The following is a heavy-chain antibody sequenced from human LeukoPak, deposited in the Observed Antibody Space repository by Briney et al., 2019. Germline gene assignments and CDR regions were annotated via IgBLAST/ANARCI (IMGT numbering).Heavy chain of an antibody. CDR1: GGSFSGYY. CDR3: ARGIRSTVTTSADY. D-gene: IGHD4-17*01. Sequence: SETLSLTCAVYGGSFSGYYWSWIRQPPGKGLEWIGEINHSGSNNYNPSLKSRVTISVDTSKNQFSLKLSSVTAADTAVYYCARGIRSTVTTSADYWGQGTLVTVSS. CDR2: INHSGSN. V-gene: IGHV4-34*01. J-gene: IGHJ4*02.